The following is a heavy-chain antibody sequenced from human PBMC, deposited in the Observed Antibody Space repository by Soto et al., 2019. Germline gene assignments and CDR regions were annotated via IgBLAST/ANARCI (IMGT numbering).Heavy chain of an antibody. CDR3: ARVFVVGRTTKYFQL. D-gene: IGHD1-26*01. Sequence: SETLSLTCTVSRGSISSYYWSWIRQPPGKGLEWIGYIYYSGSTNYNPSLKSRVTISVDTSKNQFSLKLSSVTAADTAVYYCARVFVVGRTTKYFQLWGQGTLVTVSS. V-gene: IGHV4-59*01. CDR2: IYYSGST. CDR1: RGSISSYY. J-gene: IGHJ1*01.